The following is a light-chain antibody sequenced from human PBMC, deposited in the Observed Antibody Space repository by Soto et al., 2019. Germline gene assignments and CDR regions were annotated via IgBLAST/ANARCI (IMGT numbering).Light chain of an antibody. CDR3: QHSYSTPYT. CDR2: ATS. Sequence: DIQMTQSPSSLSASVGDRVTITCRASESVDNYLNWYQQRPGKAPVLLMYATSRLQSGVPARFSGDRSGTDFTLTITSLQPEDFATYYCQHSYSTPYTFGQGTKVDI. J-gene: IGKJ2*01. CDR1: ESVDNY. V-gene: IGKV1-39*01.